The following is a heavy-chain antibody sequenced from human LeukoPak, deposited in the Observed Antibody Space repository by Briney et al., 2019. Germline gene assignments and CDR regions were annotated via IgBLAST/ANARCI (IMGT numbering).Heavy chain of an antibody. J-gene: IGHJ5*02. CDR3: ARRIAVSAWFDP. D-gene: IGHD6-19*01. CDR2: IYYSGDT. CDR1: GGSISSYY. Sequence: PSETLSLTCTVSGGSISSYYWSWIRQPPGKGLEWIGYIYYSGDTDYNPSLKSRVTMSLDTSKSQLSLKLTSVTAADTAVYYCARRIAVSAWFDPWGQGTLVTVSS. V-gene: IGHV4-59*08.